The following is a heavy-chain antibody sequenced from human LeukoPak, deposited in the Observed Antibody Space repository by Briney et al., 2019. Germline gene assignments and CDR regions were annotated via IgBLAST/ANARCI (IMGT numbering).Heavy chain of an antibody. CDR3: ARAYCSSTSCYYMDV. Sequence: GASVKVSCKASGYTFTSYDINWVRQATGQGLEWMGWMNPNSGNTGYAQKFQGRVTITRNTSISTAYMELSSLRSEDTAVYYCARAYCSSTSCYYMDVWGKGTTVTVSS. D-gene: IGHD2-2*01. CDR1: GYTFTSYD. J-gene: IGHJ6*03. V-gene: IGHV1-8*03. CDR2: MNPNSGNT.